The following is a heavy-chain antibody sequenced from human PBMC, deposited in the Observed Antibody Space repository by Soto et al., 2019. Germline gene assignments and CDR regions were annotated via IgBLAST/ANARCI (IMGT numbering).Heavy chain of an antibody. CDR3: ARVDSSSGFDY. V-gene: IGHV4-38-2*01. J-gene: IGHJ4*02. CDR2: IYHSGST. D-gene: IGHD6-6*01. Sequence: SETLSLTCAVSGYSISSDYYWGWIRQPPGKGLEWIGSIYHSGSTYYNPSLKSRVTISVDTSKNQFSLRLTSVTAADTAVYYCARVDSSSGFDYWGQGTLVTVSS. CDR1: GYSISSDYY.